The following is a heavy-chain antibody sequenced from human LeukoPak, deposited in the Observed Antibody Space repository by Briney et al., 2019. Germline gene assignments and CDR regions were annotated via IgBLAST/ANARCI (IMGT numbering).Heavy chain of an antibody. D-gene: IGHD5-18*01. CDR2: IYYSGST. V-gene: IGHV4-59*08. Sequence: SETLSLTCTVSGGSISSYYWSWIRQPPGKGLEWIGYIYYSGSTNYNPPLKSRVTISVDTSKNQFSLKLSSVTAADTVVYYCARLGLWVDFDYWGQGTLVTVSS. J-gene: IGHJ4*02. CDR1: GGSISSYY. CDR3: ARLGLWVDFDY.